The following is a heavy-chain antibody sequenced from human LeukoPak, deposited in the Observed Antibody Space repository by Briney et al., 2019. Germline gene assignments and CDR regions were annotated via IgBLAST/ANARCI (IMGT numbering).Heavy chain of an antibody. Sequence: GGSLRLSCAASGFTFSSYAMSWVRQAPGKGLEWVSAISGSGGSTYYADSVKGRFTISRDNSKNTLYLQMNSLRAEDTAVYYCAKDRVVVPAAMGAFDIWGQGTVVTVSS. J-gene: IGHJ3*02. CDR2: ISGSGGST. D-gene: IGHD2-2*01. CDR1: GFTFSSYA. CDR3: AKDRVVVPAAMGAFDI. V-gene: IGHV3-23*01.